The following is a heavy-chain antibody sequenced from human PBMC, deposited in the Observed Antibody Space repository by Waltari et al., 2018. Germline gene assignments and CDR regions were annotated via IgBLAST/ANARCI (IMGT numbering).Heavy chain of an antibody. CDR2: FNPSSGDT. CDR1: GYTLSGYY. Sequence: QVQLVQSGAEVKRPGASVMVSCKASGYTLSGYYINWVRQAPGQGLEWMGRFNPSSGDTDYVQKFQGRVTMTRDTSINTAYLELTSLTSDDTAVYYCAKTGDFYSLEYWGQGSLVTVSS. CDR3: AKTGDFYSLEY. J-gene: IGHJ4*02. D-gene: IGHD3-3*01. V-gene: IGHV1-2*06.